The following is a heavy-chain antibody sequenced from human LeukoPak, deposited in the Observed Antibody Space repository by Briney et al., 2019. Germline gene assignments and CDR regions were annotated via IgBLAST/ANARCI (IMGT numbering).Heavy chain of an antibody. J-gene: IGHJ4*02. CDR1: GGSVSSGSYY. CDR3: ARKSRAARNPIDY. CDR2: IYYSGST. D-gene: IGHD6-6*01. V-gene: IGHV4-61*01. Sequence: SETLSLTCTVSGGSVSSGSYYWSWIRQPPGKGLEWIGYIYYSGSTNYNPSLKSRVTISVDTSKNQFSLKLSSVTAADTAVYYCARKSRAARNPIDYWGQGTLVTVSS.